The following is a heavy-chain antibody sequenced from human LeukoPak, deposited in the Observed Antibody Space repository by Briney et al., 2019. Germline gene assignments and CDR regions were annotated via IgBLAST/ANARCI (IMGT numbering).Heavy chain of an antibody. J-gene: IGHJ4*02. CDR2: ISGSGGST. D-gene: IGHD3-3*01. Sequence: GGSLRLSCAASGFTFSDYYMSWIRQAPGKGLEWVSAISGSGGSTYYADSVKGRFTISRDNSKNTLYLQMNSLRAEDTAVYYCAKDQLYYDFWSGYYTGPFDYWGQGTLVTVSS. CDR1: GFTFSDYY. CDR3: AKDQLYYDFWSGYYTGPFDY. V-gene: IGHV3-23*01.